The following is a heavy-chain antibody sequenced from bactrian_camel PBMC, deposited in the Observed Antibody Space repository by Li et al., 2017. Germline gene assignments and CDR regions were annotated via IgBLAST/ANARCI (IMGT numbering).Heavy chain of an antibody. Sequence: HVQLVESGGGSVQTGETLRLSCLGVGVTFEGADMNWYRQPPGKRCELVASISSDGRTYHTDSVKGRFTIARDNAKNTLYLQMNSLKTEDTATYFCSTVITRDGQVRGGLAVPYACYKGFPVTPYWGQGTQVTVS. V-gene: IGHV3S55*01. CDR3: STVITRDGQVRGGLAVPYACYKGFPVTPY. CDR1: GVTFEGAD. CDR2: ISSDGRT. D-gene: IGHD1*01. J-gene: IGHJ4*01.